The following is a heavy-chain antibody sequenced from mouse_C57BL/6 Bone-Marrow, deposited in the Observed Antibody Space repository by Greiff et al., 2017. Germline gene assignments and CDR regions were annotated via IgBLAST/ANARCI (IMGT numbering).Heavy chain of an antibody. CDR2: IWTGGGT. CDR3: ASICDGYLYWYFDV. V-gene: IGHV2-9-1*01. CDR1: GFSLTSYA. Sequence: QVQLQQSGPGLVAPSQSLSITCTVSGFSLTSYAISWVRQPPGKGLEWLGVIWTGGGTNSNSDLTSRLSISTDNSKSKVFLKMNSLHTGDTAGNYGASICDGYLYWYFDVWGTGTTVTVSS. J-gene: IGHJ1*03. D-gene: IGHD2-3*01.